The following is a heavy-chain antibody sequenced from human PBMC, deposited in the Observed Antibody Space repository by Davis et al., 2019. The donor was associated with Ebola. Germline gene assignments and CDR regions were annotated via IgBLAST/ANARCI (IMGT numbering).Heavy chain of an antibody. J-gene: IGHJ6*02. Sequence: PSETLSLTCTVSGGSISSGSYYWSWIRQPAGKGLEWIGHIYTSGSTNYNPSLKSRVTISVDTSKNQFSLKLSSVTAADTAVYYCARENADILTGYYRMYYYYGMDVWGQGTTVTVSS. CDR1: GGSISSGSYY. D-gene: IGHD3-9*01. CDR3: ARENADILTGYYRMYYYYGMDV. CDR2: IYTSGST. V-gene: IGHV4-61*09.